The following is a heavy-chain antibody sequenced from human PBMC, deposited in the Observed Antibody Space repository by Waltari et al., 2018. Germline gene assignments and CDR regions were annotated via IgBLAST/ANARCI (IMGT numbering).Heavy chain of an antibody. J-gene: IGHJ4*02. V-gene: IGHV4-4*02. CDR2: VHRSGRT. CDR3: ARDRGRGLYLDS. D-gene: IGHD2-15*01. CDR1: GDSMGDSDL. Sequence: QLQLEQLGPGLVKPSETLSLICAVSGDSMGDSDLWNWVRQFPGKGLEWIGQVHRSGRTNYNPSFASRVTVSVDTSTGHFSLKVTSATAADTVVYYCARDRGRGLYLDSWGQGILVTVSP.